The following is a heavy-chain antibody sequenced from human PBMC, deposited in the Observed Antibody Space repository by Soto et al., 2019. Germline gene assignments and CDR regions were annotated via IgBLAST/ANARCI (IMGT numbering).Heavy chain of an antibody. D-gene: IGHD5-12*01. Sequence: PGGSLRLSCAASGFTFSSYGMHWVRQAPGKGLEWVAVISYDGSNKYYADSVKGRFTISRDNSKNTLYLQMNSLRAEDTAVYYCAKEDIGAYFDYWGQGTLVTVSS. V-gene: IGHV3-30*18. CDR1: GFTFSSYG. J-gene: IGHJ4*02. CDR3: AKEDIGAYFDY. CDR2: ISYDGSNK.